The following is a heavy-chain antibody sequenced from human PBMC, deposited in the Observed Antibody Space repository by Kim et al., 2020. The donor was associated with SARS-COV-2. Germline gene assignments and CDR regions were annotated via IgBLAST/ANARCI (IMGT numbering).Heavy chain of an antibody. V-gene: IGHV1-24*01. CDR2: FDPEDGET. Sequence: ASVKVSCKVSGYTLTELSMHWVRQAPGKGLEWMGGFDPEDGETIYAQKFQGRVTMTEDTSTDTAYMELSSLRSEDTAVYYCATWQLRFWRHYYYGMDVWGQGTTVTVSS. D-gene: IGHD3-3*01. CDR1: GYTLTELS. J-gene: IGHJ6*02. CDR3: ATWQLRFWRHYYYGMDV.